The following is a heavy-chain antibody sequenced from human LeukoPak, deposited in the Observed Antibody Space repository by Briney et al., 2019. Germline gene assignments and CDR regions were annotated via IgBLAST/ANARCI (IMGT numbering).Heavy chain of an antibody. J-gene: IGHJ4*02. Sequence: GGSLRLSCAASGFTFDDYAMHWVRQAPGKGLEWVSGISWNSGGIGYADSVKGRFTISRDNAKNSLYLQMNSLRAEDTALYYCAKDSGSEANIAVAGFFDYWGQGTLVTVSS. CDR3: AKDSGSEANIAVAGFFDY. D-gene: IGHD6-19*01. CDR2: ISWNSGGI. CDR1: GFTFDDYA. V-gene: IGHV3-9*01.